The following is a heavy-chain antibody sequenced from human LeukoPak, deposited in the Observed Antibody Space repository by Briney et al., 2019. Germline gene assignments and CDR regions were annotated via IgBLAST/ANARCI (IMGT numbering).Heavy chain of an antibody. CDR2: ISGSGGST. J-gene: IGHJ5*02. D-gene: IGHD1-26*01. CDR1: GFTFSSYA. CDR3: AKDRLAVGGPNWFDP. V-gene: IGHV3-23*01. Sequence: GGSLRLSCAASGFTFSSYAMSWVRQAPGKGLEWVSAISGSGGSTYYADSVKGRFTISRDNSKNTLYLQMNSLRAEDTAVYYCAKDRLAVGGPNWFDPWGQGTLVPVSS.